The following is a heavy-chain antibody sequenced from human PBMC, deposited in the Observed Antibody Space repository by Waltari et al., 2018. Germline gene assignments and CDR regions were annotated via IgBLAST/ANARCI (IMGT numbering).Heavy chain of an antibody. CDR3: ARDGLSSSWSSGGYYYYYGMDV. CDR2: IYYSGST. CDR1: GGSISSYY. V-gene: IGHV4-59*01. D-gene: IGHD6-13*01. J-gene: IGHJ6*02. Sequence: QVQLQESGPGLVKPSETLSLTCTVSGGSISSYYWSWIRQHPGQGREWIGYIYYSGSTNYNPSLKSRVTISVDTSKNQFSLKLSSVTAADTAVYYCARDGLSSSWSSGGYYYYYGMDVWGQGTTVTVSS.